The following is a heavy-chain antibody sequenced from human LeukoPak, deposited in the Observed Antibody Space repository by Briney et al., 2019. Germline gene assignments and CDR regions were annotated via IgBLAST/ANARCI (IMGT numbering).Heavy chain of an antibody. Sequence: SVKVSCKASGGTFSSYAISWVRRAPGQGLEWMGGIIPIFGTANYAQKFQGRVTITTDESTSTAYMELSSLRSEDTAVYYCARCRKYYYYMDVWGKGTTVTVSS. D-gene: IGHD2-15*01. V-gene: IGHV1-69*05. J-gene: IGHJ6*03. CDR1: GGTFSSYA. CDR2: IIPIFGTA. CDR3: ARCRKYYYYMDV.